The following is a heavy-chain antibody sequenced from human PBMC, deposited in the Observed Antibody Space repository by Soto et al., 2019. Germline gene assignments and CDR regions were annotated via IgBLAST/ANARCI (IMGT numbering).Heavy chain of an antibody. D-gene: IGHD3-22*01. CDR2: INGGGSGR. V-gene: IGHV3-7*03. J-gene: IGHJ3*02. CDR3: AKDTYYYDSSAPDAFDI. Sequence: PGGSLRLSCAASGFTFSSYWISWVRQAPGKGLERVADINGGGSGRYYVDSVKGRFTISRDNSKNTLYLQMNSLRAEDTAVYYCAKDTYYYDSSAPDAFDIWGQGTMVTVSS. CDR1: GFTFSSYW.